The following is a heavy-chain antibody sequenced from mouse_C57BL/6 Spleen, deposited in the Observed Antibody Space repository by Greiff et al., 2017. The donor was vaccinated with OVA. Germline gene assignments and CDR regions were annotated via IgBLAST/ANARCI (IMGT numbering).Heavy chain of an antibody. Sequence: QVQLKQPGAELVRPGSSVKLSCKASGYTFTSYWMDWVKQRPGQGLEWIGNIYPSDSETHYNQKFKDKATLTVDKSSSTAYMQLSSLTSEDSAVYYCARSGQYYLDYWGQGTTLTVSS. D-gene: IGHD3-3*01. CDR1: GYTFTSYW. J-gene: IGHJ2*01. CDR3: ARSGQYYLDY. CDR2: IYPSDSET. V-gene: IGHV1-61*01.